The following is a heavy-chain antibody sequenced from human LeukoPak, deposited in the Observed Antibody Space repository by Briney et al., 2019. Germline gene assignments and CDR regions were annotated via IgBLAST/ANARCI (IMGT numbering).Heavy chain of an antibody. CDR2: IDPSDSST. V-gene: IGHV5-10-1*01. CDR3: ARQRGVGALDM. CDR1: GFSFTSYW. J-gene: IGHJ3*02. Sequence: GESLKISCKGSGFSFTSYWISWVRQKPRKGLEWMGRIDPSDSSTNYSPSLQGHVTISADKSIITASLQWSSLKASDTAMYYCARQRGVGALDMWGQGTLVTVSS.